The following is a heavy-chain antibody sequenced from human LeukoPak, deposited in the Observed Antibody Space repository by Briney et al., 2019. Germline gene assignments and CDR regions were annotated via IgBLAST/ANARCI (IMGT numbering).Heavy chain of an antibody. CDR3: AKVVVPDAMLTAGMDV. D-gene: IGHD2-2*01. J-gene: IGHJ6*02. Sequence: GGSLRLSCAASGFTFSNYGMNWVRQAPGKGLEWVSGISWNSSSIYYADSVKGRFTISRDNAKNSLYLQMNSLRAEDTALYYCAKVVVPDAMLTAGMDVGGQGTTVIVS. CDR1: GFTFSNYG. V-gene: IGHV3-48*04. CDR2: ISWNSSSI.